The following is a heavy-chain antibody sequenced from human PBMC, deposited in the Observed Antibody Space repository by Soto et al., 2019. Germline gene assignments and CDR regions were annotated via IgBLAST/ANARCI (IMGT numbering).Heavy chain of an antibody. CDR1: GYTFTSYG. Sequence: ASVKVSCKASGYTFTSYGISWVRQAPGQGLEWMGWISAYNGNTNYAQKLQGRVTKTTDTSTSTAYMELRSLRSDDTAVYYCARVVYYYDSSGYLEFVWFDPWGQGTLVTVSS. CDR2: ISAYNGNT. D-gene: IGHD3-22*01. CDR3: ARVVYYYDSSGYLEFVWFDP. J-gene: IGHJ5*02. V-gene: IGHV1-18*01.